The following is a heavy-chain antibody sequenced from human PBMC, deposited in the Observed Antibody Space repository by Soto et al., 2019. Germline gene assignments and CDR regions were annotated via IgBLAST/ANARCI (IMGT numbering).Heavy chain of an antibody. D-gene: IGHD3-22*01. CDR1: GGTFSSYA. J-gene: IGHJ4*02. CDR2: IIPIFGTA. Sequence: RASVKVSCKASGGTFSSYAISWVRQAPGQGLEWMGGIIPIFGTANYAQKFQGRVTITADESTSTAYMELSSLRSEDTAVYYCAINTYYYDSSGYQNDYWGQGTLVTVSS. CDR3: AINTYYYDSSGYQNDY. V-gene: IGHV1-69*13.